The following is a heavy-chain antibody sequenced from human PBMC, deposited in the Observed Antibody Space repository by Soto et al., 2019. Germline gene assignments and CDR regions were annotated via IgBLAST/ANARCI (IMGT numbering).Heavy chain of an antibody. CDR1: GFTFSNSI. Sequence: GGSLRLSCAASGFTFSNSIINWVRQAPGQGLEWVSSISGSSDFLYYADSVKGRFTISRDTATNSLYLQMNSLRAEDTAVYYCATSTWYAFDIWGQGTMVT. J-gene: IGHJ3*02. V-gene: IGHV3-21*01. CDR3: ATSTWYAFDI. D-gene: IGHD6-13*01. CDR2: ISGSSDFL.